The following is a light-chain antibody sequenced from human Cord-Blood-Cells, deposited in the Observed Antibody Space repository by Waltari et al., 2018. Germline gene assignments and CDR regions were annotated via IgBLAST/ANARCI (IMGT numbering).Light chain of an antibody. J-gene: IGKJ1*01. Sequence: EIGLPPSPGTLSLSPGERATLTCRASQSVSSSYLAWYQQKPGQAPRLLIYGASSRATGIPDMFSGSGSGTDFTLTISRLEPEDFAVYYCQQYGSSPWTFGQGTKVEIK. V-gene: IGKV3-20*01. CDR2: GAS. CDR3: QQYGSSPWT. CDR1: QSVSSSY.